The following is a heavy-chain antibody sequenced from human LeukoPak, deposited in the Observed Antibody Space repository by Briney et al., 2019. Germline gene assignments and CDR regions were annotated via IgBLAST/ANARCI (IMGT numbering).Heavy chain of an antibody. CDR1: GASIKSYY. D-gene: IGHD5-24*01. Sequence: SETLSLTCTVSGASIKSYYWGWLRQPAGKALEWIGRIYTTGTTYYNPSLKSRVTMSVDMSKNQFSLKLTSVTAADTAVYYCARAGYTASSYILDYWGQGTLVSVSS. J-gene: IGHJ4*02. CDR2: IYTTGTT. V-gene: IGHV4-4*07. CDR3: ARAGYTASSYILDY.